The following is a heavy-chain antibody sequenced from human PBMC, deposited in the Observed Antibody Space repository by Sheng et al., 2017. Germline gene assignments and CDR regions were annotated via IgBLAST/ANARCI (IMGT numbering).Heavy chain of an antibody. J-gene: IGHJ5*02. CDR3: ARARRIAAAGNNWFDP. V-gene: IGHV4-34*01. CDR2: INHSGST. Sequence: QVQLQQWGAGLLKPSETLSLTCAVYGGSFSGYYWSWIRQPPGKGLEWIGEINHSGSTNYNPSLKSRVTISVDTSKNQFSLKLSSVTAADTAVYYCARARRIAAAGNNWFDPWGQGTLVTVSS. D-gene: IGHD6-13*01. CDR1: GGSFSGYY.